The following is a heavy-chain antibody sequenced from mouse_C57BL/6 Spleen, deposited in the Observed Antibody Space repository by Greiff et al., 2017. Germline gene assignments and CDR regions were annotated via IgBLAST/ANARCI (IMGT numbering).Heavy chain of an antibody. D-gene: IGHD1-3*01. V-gene: IGHV1-39*01. CDR1: GYSFTDYY. CDR2: INPNNGTT. CDR3: ARSGNYWYFDV. Sequence: VQLKQSGPELVKPGASVKISCKASGYSFTDYYMNWVKQSTGKSLEWIGEINPNNGTTSYNQKFKGKATLTVDQSSSTAYMLLNSLTSEDSAVYYCARSGNYWYFDVWGTGTTVTVSS. J-gene: IGHJ1*03.